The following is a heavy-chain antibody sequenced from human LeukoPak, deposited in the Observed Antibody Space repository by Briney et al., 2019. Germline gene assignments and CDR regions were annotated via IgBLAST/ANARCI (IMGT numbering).Heavy chain of an antibody. CDR2: ISYDGSNK. CDR3: ARDLRLDIVVVVYYYYGMDV. V-gene: IGHV3-30-3*01. CDR1: GFTFNTYT. D-gene: IGHD2-15*01. Sequence: GGSLRLSCAASGFTFNTYTMNWVRQAPGKGLEWVAVISYDGSNKYYADSVKGRFTVSRDNSKNTLYLQMNSLRAEDTAVYYCARDLRLDIVVVVYYYYGMDVWGQGTTVTVSS. J-gene: IGHJ6*02.